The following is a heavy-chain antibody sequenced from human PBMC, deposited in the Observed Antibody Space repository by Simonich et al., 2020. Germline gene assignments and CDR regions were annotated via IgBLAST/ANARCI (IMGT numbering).Heavy chain of an antibody. D-gene: IGHD2-2*01. CDR2: IFHSGST. V-gene: IGHV4-38-2*01. J-gene: IGHJ4*02. CDR1: GYSISSGYY. CDR3: RGYCSNTSCYDY. Sequence: QVQLQESGPGLVKPSETLSLTCAVSGYSISSGYYWGWNRQPPGKGLEWIGSIFHSGSTYYYPSLKNRGTIPVDTSKNQFSLKLSSVTAADTAVYYCRGYCSNTSCYDYWGQGTLVTVSS.